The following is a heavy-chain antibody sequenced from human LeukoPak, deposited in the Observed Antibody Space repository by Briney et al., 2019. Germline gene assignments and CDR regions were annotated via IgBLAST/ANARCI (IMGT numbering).Heavy chain of an antibody. J-gene: IGHJ5*02. V-gene: IGHV1-2*02. CDR2: INPNNGGT. CDR1: GYSFTGYY. CDR3: AKIVGDILTGYYREFDP. Sequence: ASVKVSCKASGYSFTGYYSHWVRQAPGQGLEWMGWINPNNGGTNYAQKFQGRVTMTRGTFISTAYMELSRLRSDDTAIYYCAKIVGDILTGYYREFDPWGQGTLVTVSS. D-gene: IGHD3-9*01.